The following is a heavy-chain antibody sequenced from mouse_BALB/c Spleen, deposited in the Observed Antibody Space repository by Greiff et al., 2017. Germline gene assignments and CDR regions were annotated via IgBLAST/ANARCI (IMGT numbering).Heavy chain of an antibody. Sequence: VQLQQSGTVLARPGASVKMSCKASGYTFTSYWMHWVKQRPGQGLEWIGAIYPGNSDTSYNQKFKGKAKLTAVTSTSTAYMELSSLTNEDSAVYYCTRSTIYYDYTWFAYWGQGTLVTVSA. D-gene: IGHD2-4*01. CDR1: GYTFTSYW. V-gene: IGHV1-5*01. CDR3: TRSTIYYDYTWFAY. J-gene: IGHJ3*01. CDR2: IYPGNSDT.